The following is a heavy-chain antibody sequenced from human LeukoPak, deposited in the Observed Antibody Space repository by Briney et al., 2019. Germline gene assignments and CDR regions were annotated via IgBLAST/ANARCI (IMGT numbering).Heavy chain of an antibody. CDR3: TRDLLDYDVSTGLHHYYMDV. Sequence: GGSLRLSCAASGFTFSTYPMSWVRQAPGKGLEWVSAISNSGTSTYYADSVKGRFTISRDNSKNTLYLQTNTLRVEDTAVYYCTRDLLDYDVSTGLHHYYMDVWGQGTTVTVSS. J-gene: IGHJ6*02. CDR1: GFTFSTYP. D-gene: IGHD3-9*01. CDR2: ISNSGTST. V-gene: IGHV3-23*01.